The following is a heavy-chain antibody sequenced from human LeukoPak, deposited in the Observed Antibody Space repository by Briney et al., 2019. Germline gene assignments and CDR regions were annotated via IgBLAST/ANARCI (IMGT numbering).Heavy chain of an antibody. CDR1: GYRFTGFY. J-gene: IGHJ4*02. CDR2: VNPNTGGT. D-gene: IGHD2-8*01. V-gene: IGHV1-2*02. Sequence: ASVKVSCKTSGYRFTGFYIHWVRQPPGPGIEWMGWVNPNTGGTNSALKFQGRVTLTTDTSISAAYLDLRSLTSDDTAVYYCAREADFNGSGRGDSWGQGTLVIVSS. CDR3: AREADFNGSGRGDS.